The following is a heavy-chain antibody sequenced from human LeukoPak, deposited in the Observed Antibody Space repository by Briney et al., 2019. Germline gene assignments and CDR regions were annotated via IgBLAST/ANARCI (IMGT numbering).Heavy chain of an antibody. J-gene: IGHJ6*03. D-gene: IGHD6-13*01. CDR2: MKHSGST. V-gene: IGHV4-34*01. Sequence: PSETLSLTCGIYGGSFSGYSWTWIRQSPGKGLEWIGEMKHSGSTHYKPSLRSRVTISLDTSKNQFSLKLSSVTAADTAVYCCARGGYSSSWYGSTYYYYYMDVWGKGTTVTVSS. CDR3: ARGGYSSSWYGSTYYYYYMDV. CDR1: GGSFSGYS.